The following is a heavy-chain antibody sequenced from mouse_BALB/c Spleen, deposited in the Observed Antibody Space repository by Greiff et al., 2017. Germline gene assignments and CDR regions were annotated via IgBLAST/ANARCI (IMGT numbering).Heavy chain of an antibody. V-gene: IGHV5-4*02. J-gene: IGHJ2*01. CDR2: ISDGGSYT. D-gene: IGHD2-1*01. CDR3: ARESPYGNYGY. Sequence: EVQVVESGGGLVKPGGSLKLSCAASGFTFSDYYMYWVRQTPEKRLEWVATISDGGSYTYYPDSVKGRFTISRDNAKNNLYLQMSSLKSEDTAMYYCARESPYGNYGYWGQGTTLTVSS. CDR1: GFTFSDYY.